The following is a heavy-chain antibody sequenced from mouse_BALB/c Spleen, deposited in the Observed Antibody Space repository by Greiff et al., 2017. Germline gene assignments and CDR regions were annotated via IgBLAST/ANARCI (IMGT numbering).Heavy chain of an antibody. V-gene: IGHV1-80*01. J-gene: IGHJ3*01. CDR3: GREEGIDY. CDR2: IYPGDGDT. CDR1: GFAFSSYW. Sequence: QVQLKQSGAELVRPGSSVKISCKASGFAFSSYWMNWVKQRPGQGLEWIGQIYPGDGDTNYNGKFKGKAILTTDNSSSTAYMQLSSLTAEDSAVCVCGREEGIDYWGQGTLVTVSA.